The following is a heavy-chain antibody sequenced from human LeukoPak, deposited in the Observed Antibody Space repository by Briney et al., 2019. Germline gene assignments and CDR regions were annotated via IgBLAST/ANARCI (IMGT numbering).Heavy chain of an antibody. V-gene: IGHV4-59*01. Sequence: SETLSLTCTVSGGSISSYYWSWIRQPPGKGLEWIGYIYYSGSTNYNPSLKSRVTMSVDTSKNQFSLKLSSVTAADTAVYYCARGCSGGSCYSPYNWFDPWGQGTLVTVSS. D-gene: IGHD2-15*01. CDR1: GGSISSYY. J-gene: IGHJ5*02. CDR3: ARGCSGGSCYSPYNWFDP. CDR2: IYYSGST.